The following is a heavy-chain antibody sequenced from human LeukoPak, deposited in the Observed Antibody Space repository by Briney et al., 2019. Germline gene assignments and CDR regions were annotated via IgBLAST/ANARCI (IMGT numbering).Heavy chain of an antibody. CDR2: IYYSGST. CDR1: GGSISSYY. CDR3: ARAEWELTDWYFDL. J-gene: IGHJ2*01. V-gene: IGHV4-59*01. Sequence: SETLSLTCTVSGGSISSYYWSWIRQPPGKGLEWIGYIYYSGSTNYNPSLKSRVTISVDTSKNQFSLKLSSVTAADTAVYYCARAEWELTDWYFDLWGRGTLVTVSS. D-gene: IGHD1-26*01.